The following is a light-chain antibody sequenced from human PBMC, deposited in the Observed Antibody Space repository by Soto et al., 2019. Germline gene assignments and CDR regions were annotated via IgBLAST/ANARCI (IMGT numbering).Light chain of an antibody. Sequence: EIALTQSPGTLSLSPGERATLSCRASQSVSSSYLAWYQQKAGQAPRLLIYGASSRATGVPDRFRGTGSGTDFNLTIGRLQREDPEAYYCKQYGSWRSVTLRQGARLE. CDR3: KQYGSWRSVT. CDR1: QSVSSSY. CDR2: GAS. J-gene: IGKJ5*01. V-gene: IGKV3-20*01.